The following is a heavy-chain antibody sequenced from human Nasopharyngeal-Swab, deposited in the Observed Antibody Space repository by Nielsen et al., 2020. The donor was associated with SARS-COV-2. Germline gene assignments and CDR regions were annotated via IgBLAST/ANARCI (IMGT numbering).Heavy chain of an antibody. V-gene: IGHV3-7*03. CDR1: GFNFNNYW. CDR3: TKDHVRGWQLDS. J-gene: IGHJ4*02. D-gene: IGHD6-19*01. Sequence: GESLKISCAASGFNFNNYWMSWVRQAPGKGLEWVANIKQDGSERHYLESVRGRFTISRDNAKNSVFLQMHNLRAEDTAVYYCTKDHVRGWQLDSWGQGTLVTVSS. CDR2: IKQDGSER.